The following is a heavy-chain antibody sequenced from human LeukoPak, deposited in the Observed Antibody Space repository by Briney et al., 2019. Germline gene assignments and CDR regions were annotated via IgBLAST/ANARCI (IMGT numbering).Heavy chain of an antibody. V-gene: IGHV4-4*07. CDR3: ARDLITIFGVVIAYFDY. Sequence: SETLSLTCTVSGGSISSYYWSWIRQPAGKGLEWIGRIYTSGSTNYNPSLKSRVTMSVDTSKNQFSLKLSSVTAADTAVYYCARDLITIFGVVIAYFDYWGQGTLVTVSS. CDR2: IYTSGST. D-gene: IGHD3-3*01. J-gene: IGHJ4*02. CDR1: GGSISSYY.